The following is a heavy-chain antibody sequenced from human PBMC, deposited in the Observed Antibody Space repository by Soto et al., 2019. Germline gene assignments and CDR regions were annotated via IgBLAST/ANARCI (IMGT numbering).Heavy chain of an antibody. V-gene: IGHV4-59*01. D-gene: IGHD3-3*01. CDR1: GGSISSYY. J-gene: IGHJ4*02. CDR3: ARGITIFGVVKPYYFDY. CDR2: IYYSGST. Sequence: QVQLQESGPGLVKPSETLSLTCTVSGGSISSYYWSWIRQPPGKGLEWIGYIYYSGSTNYNPSLKSRVTISVDTSKNQFSPKLSSVTAADTAVYYCARGITIFGVVKPYYFDYWGQGTLVTVSS.